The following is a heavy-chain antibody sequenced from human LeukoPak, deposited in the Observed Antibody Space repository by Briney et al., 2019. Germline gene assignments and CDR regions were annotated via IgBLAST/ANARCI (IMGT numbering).Heavy chain of an antibody. Sequence: ASVKVSCKASGYTFTGYYMHWVRQARGQGLEWMGWINPNSGGTNYAQKFQGRVTMTRDTSISTAYMGLSRLRSDDTAVYYCARVSRSWMAGRDGYNYVYWGQGTLVTVSS. CDR2: INPNSGGT. V-gene: IGHV1-2*02. CDR3: ARVSRSWMAGRDGYNYVY. CDR1: GYTFTGYY. J-gene: IGHJ4*02. D-gene: IGHD5-24*01.